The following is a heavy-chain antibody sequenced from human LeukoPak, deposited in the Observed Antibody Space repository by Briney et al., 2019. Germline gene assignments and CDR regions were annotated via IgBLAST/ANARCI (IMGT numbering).Heavy chain of an antibody. CDR3: ATDSYLGSPFDY. D-gene: IGHD7-27*01. V-gene: IGHV1-24*01. CDR1: GYTLTELS. J-gene: IGHJ4*02. Sequence: ASVKVSCKVSGYTLTELSMHWVRQAPGKGLEWMGGFDPEDGETIYTQKFQGRVTMTEDTSTDTAYMELSSLRSEDTAVYYCATDSYLGSPFDYWGQGTLVTVSS. CDR2: FDPEDGET.